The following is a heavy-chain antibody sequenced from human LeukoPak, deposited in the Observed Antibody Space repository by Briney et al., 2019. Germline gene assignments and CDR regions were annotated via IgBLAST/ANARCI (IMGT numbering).Heavy chain of an antibody. CDR1: GDTVSSNSAA. J-gene: IGHJ4*02. D-gene: IGHD5-18*01. CDR3: ARDSLISPGWIQLWYVFDY. CDR2: TYYRSKWYY. V-gene: IGHV6-1*01. Sequence: SQTLSLTCAISGDTVSSNSAAWNWIRQSPSRGLEWLGRTYYRSKWYYDYAVSVKSRITINPDTSKNQFSLQLHSVTPEDTAVYYCARDSLISPGWIQLWYVFDYWGQGTLVTVSS.